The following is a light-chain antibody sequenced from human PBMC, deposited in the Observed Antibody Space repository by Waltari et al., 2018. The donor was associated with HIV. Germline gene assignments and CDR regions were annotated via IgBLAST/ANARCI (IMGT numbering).Light chain of an antibody. CDR3: MQALQTPIT. J-gene: IGKJ5*01. Sequence: DIVMTQSPLSLPVTPGEPASIPCSSSQSLLHSNGYSYLDWFLQRPGQSPQLLIYLGSNRASGVPDRFSGSGSGTDFTLKITKVEAEDVGVYYCMQALQTPITFGQGTRLEIK. CDR2: LGS. CDR1: QSLLHSNGYSY. V-gene: IGKV2-28*01.